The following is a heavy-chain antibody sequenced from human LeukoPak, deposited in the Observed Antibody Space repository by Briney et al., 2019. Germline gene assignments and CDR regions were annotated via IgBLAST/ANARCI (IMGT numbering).Heavy chain of an antibody. V-gene: IGHV3-23*01. D-gene: IGHD1-26*01. CDR3: AKDGGSYYGFDY. CDR1: GFTFSRYA. J-gene: IGHJ4*02. Sequence: GGSLRLSCAASGFTFSRYAMSWVRQAPGMGLEWVSGISGSGGSTYYADSVKGRFTISRDNSKNTLYLQMNSLRAEDTAVYYCAKDGGSYYGFDYWGQGTLVTVSS. CDR2: ISGSGGST.